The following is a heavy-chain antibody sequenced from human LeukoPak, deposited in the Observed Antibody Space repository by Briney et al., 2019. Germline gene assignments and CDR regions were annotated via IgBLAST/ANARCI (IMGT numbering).Heavy chain of an antibody. J-gene: IGHJ4*02. D-gene: IGHD3-3*01. V-gene: IGHV3-7*01. CDR1: GFTFSSYW. CDR3: ARETRNRRKLYDFWSGYWGRESPFFDY. Sequence: AGGSLRLSCAASGFTFSSYWMSWVRQAPGKGLEWVANIKQDGSEKYYVDSVKGRFTISRDNAKNSLYLQMNSLRAEDTAVYYCARETRNRRKLYDFWSGYWGRESPFFDYWGQGTLVTVSS. CDR2: IKQDGSEK.